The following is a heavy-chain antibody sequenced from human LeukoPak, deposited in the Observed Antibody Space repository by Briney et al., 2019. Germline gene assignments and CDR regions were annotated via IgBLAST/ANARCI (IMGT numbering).Heavy chain of an antibody. CDR2: IYPGDSDT. J-gene: IGHJ4*02. CDR3: ARHPPSSGGYDY. Sequence: GESLKISCKGSGYSFTSYLIGWVRQMPGKGLEWIGIIYPGDSDTRYSPSFQGQVTTSADKSISTAYLQWSSLKASDTAVYYCARHPPSSGGYDYWGQGTLVTVSS. D-gene: IGHD1-26*01. CDR1: GYSFTSYL. V-gene: IGHV5-51*01.